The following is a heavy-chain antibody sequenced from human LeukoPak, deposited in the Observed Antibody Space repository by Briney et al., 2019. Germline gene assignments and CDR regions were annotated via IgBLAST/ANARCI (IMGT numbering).Heavy chain of an antibody. Sequence: ASVKVSCKASGYTFTGYYVHWERQAPGQGLEWMGRINPNSGGTNYAQQFQGRVTMTRDTSISTAYMELSRLRSDDTAVYYCARSRAAAAAYWFDPWGQGTLVTVSS. J-gene: IGHJ5*02. CDR2: INPNSGGT. CDR3: ARSRAAAAAYWFDP. D-gene: IGHD6-13*01. V-gene: IGHV1-2*06. CDR1: GYTFTGYY.